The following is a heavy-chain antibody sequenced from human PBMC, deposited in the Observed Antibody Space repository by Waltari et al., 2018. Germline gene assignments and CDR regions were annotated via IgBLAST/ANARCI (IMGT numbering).Heavy chain of an antibody. D-gene: IGHD4-17*01. CDR1: GYTFTGYY. CDR2: INPNSGGT. Sequence: QVQLVQSGAEVKKPGASVKVSCKASGYTFTGYYMHWVRQAPGQGLEGMGWINPNSGGTNYAEKCQGRVTMTRDTPISTAYMELSRLRSDDTAVYYCARDRLDYGDYRIACDIWGQGTMVTVSS. V-gene: IGHV1-2*02. J-gene: IGHJ3*02. CDR3: ARDRLDYGDYRIACDI.